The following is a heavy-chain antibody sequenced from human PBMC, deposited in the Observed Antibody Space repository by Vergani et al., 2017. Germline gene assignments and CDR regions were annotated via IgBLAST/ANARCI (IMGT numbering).Heavy chain of an antibody. CDR2: IYYSGST. J-gene: IGHJ6*02. CDR1: GGSISSYY. V-gene: IGHV4-59*01. CDR3: AREGPHYYDSSGYNLGDYYYGMDV. D-gene: IGHD3-22*01. Sequence: QVQLQESGPGLVKPSETLSLTCTVSGGSISSYYWSWIRQPPGKGLEWIGYIYYSGSTNYNPSLKSRVTISGDTSKNQFSLKLRSVTAADTAVYYCAREGPHYYDSSGYNLGDYYYGMDVWGQGTTVTVSS.